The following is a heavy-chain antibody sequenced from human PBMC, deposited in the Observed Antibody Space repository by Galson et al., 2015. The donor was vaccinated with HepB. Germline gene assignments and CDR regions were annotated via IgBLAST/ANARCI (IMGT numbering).Heavy chain of an antibody. CDR2: VYHTGTT. V-gene: IGHV4-4*02. J-gene: IGHJ4*02. Sequence: SETLSLTCAVSGGSISSSNWWSWVRQPPGKGLEWIGEVYHTGTTNYNPSLKSRVTISVDKSKNQFSLKLSSVTAADTAVYYCASLISFDSSGYYCWHFDYWGQGTLVTVSS. CDR1: GGSISSSNW. CDR3: ASLISFDSSGYYCWHFDY. D-gene: IGHD3-22*01.